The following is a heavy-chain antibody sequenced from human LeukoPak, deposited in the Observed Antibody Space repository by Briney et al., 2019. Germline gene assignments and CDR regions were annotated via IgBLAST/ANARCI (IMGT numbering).Heavy chain of an antibody. CDR1: GGSFSGYY. V-gene: IGHV4-34*01. J-gene: IGHJ4*02. D-gene: IGHD3-10*01. CDR3: AREISWLLWFGEKQVYLDY. CDR2: INHSGST. Sequence: SETLSLTCAVYGGSFSGYYWSWIRQPPGKGLEWIGEINHSGSTNYNPSLKSRDTISVDTSKNQFSLKLSSVTAADTAVYYCAREISWLLWFGEKQVYLDYWGQGTLVTVSS.